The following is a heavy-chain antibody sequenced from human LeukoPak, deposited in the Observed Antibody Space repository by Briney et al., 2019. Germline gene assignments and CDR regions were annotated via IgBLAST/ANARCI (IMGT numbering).Heavy chain of an antibody. CDR3: ARRAVSSSNRTPFDY. Sequence: SETLSLTCAVYGGPFSGYYWSWIRQPPGKGLEWIGEINHSGSTNYNPSLKSRVTMSVDTSKNQFSLKLSSVTAADTAVYYCARRAVSSSNRTPFDYWGQGTLVTVSS. J-gene: IGHJ4*02. CDR2: INHSGST. CDR1: GGPFSGYY. D-gene: IGHD1-14*01. V-gene: IGHV4-34*01.